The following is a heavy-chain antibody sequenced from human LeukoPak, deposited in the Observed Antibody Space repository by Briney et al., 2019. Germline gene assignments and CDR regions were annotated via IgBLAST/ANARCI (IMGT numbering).Heavy chain of an antibody. CDR2: INPNSGGT. V-gene: IGHV1-2*06. J-gene: IGHJ4*02. D-gene: IGHD3-22*01. CDR1: GYTFTGYY. CDR3: AQGSSSGYYWYYFDY. Sequence: ASVKVSCKASGYTFTGYYMHWVRQAPGQGLEWMGRINPNSGGTNYAQKFQGRVTMTRDTSFSTAYMELSRLRSDDTAVYYCAQGSSSGYYWYYFDYWGQGTLVTVSS.